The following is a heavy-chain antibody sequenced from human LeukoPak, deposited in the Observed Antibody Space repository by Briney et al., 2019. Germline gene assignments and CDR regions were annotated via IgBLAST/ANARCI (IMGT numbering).Heavy chain of an antibody. J-gene: IGHJ4*02. Sequence: GRSLRLSCAASGFTFDDYAMHWVRQAPGKGLEWVSGISRNSGSIGYADSVKGRFTISRDNAKNSLYLQMNSLRAEDTALYYCAKDRNYGGNDGFDYWGQGTLVTVSS. V-gene: IGHV3-9*01. CDR2: ISRNSGSI. CDR1: GFTFDDYA. D-gene: IGHD4-23*01. CDR3: AKDRNYGGNDGFDY.